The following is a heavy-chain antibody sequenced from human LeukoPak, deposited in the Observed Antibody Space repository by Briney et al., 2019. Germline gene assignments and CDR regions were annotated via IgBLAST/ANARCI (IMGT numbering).Heavy chain of an antibody. D-gene: IGHD2-2*01. V-gene: IGHV3-30*04. CDR3: ARALGYCSSTSCYNWFDP. CDR2: ISYDGSNK. J-gene: IGHJ5*02. Sequence: PGRSLRLSCAASGFTFSSYAMHWVRQAPGKGLEWVAVISYDGSNKCYADSVKGRFTISRDNSKNTLYLQMNSLRAEDTAVYYCARALGYCSSTSCYNWFDPWGQGTLVTVSS. CDR1: GFTFSSYA.